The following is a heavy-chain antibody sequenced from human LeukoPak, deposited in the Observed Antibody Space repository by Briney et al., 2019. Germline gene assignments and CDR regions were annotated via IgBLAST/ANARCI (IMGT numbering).Heavy chain of an antibody. Sequence: ASVKVSCKASGYTFTGYYMHWVRRAPGQGLEWMGWINPNSGGTNYAQKFQSRVTMTRDTSISTAYMELSRLRSDDTAVYYCARVDYYDSSGCYDNDYWGQGTLVTVSS. CDR1: GYTFTGYY. J-gene: IGHJ4*02. CDR2: INPNSGGT. D-gene: IGHD3-22*01. CDR3: ARVDYYDSSGCYDNDY. V-gene: IGHV1-2*02.